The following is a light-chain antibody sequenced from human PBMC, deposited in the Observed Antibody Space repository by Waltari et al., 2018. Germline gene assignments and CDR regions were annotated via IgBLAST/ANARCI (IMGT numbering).Light chain of an antibody. CDR3: QQRSSWPS. V-gene: IGKV3-11*01. CDR2: DAS. Sequence: EIVLTQSPATLSLSPGERATLSCRASQSISNYLAWYQQKPGQAPSLLIFDASSRATGVPARFSGSGSGTDFTLTISSLEPEDFVVYYCQQRSSWPSFGGGTKVEIK. J-gene: IGKJ4*01. CDR1: QSISNY.